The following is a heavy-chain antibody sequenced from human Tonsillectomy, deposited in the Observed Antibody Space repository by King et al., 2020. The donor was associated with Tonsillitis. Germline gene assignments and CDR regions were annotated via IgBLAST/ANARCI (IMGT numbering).Heavy chain of an antibody. CDR2: ISYDGSNK. CDR3: AREFWGDGYNYIDY. Sequence: VQLVESGGGVVQPGRSLRLSCAASGFTFSSYAMHWVRQAPGKGLEWVAVISYDGSNKYYADSVKGRFTISRDNSKNTLYLQMNSLRAEDTAVYYCAREFWGDGYNYIDYCGQGTLVTVSS. D-gene: IGHD5-24*01. V-gene: IGHV3-30-3*01. J-gene: IGHJ4*02. CDR1: GFTFSSYA.